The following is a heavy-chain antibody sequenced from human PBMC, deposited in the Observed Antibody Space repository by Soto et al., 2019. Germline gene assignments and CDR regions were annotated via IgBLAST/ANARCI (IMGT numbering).Heavy chain of an antibody. D-gene: IGHD3-22*01. CDR2: IYFSGTT. J-gene: IGHJ5*02. CDR1: GGSISSGGYY. Sequence: TLSLTCTVSGGSISSGGYYWSWIRQHPGKGLEWIGTIYFSGTTYYNPSLKSRVTISVDTSKSQFSLKLSSVTAADTAVYYCARRDRSGFSYWLDTWGQGTLVTVSS. V-gene: IGHV4-31*03. CDR3: ARRDRSGFSYWLDT.